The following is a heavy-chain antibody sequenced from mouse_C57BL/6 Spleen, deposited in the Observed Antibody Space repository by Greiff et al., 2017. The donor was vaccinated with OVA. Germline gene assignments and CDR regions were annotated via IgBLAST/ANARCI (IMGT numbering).Heavy chain of an antibody. V-gene: IGHV1-26*01. Sequence: VQLQQSGPELVKPGASVKISCKASGYTFTDYYMNWVKQSPGKSLEWIGDINPNNGGTSYNQKFKGKATLTVDKSSSTAYMQLRSLTSEDSAVYDCAGSRGNYPAWFAYWGQGTLVTVSA. D-gene: IGHD2-1*01. CDR3: AGSRGNYPAWFAY. J-gene: IGHJ3*01. CDR1: GYTFTDYY. CDR2: INPNNGGT.